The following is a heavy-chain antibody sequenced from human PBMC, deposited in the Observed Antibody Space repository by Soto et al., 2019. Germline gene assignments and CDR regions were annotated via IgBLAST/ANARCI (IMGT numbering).Heavy chain of an antibody. V-gene: IGHV3-7*03. Sequence: EVQLVESGGGLVQPGGSLRLSCAASGFTFSSYWMSWVRQAPGKGLEWVANIKQDGSEKYYVDSVKGRFTISRDNAKNSLYLQTNSLRVEDTAVYYCAKGALGYCHHGICYQHSDYWGQGTLVTVSS. CDR1: GFTFSSYW. D-gene: IGHD2-8*01. CDR2: IKQDGSEK. CDR3: AKGALGYCHHGICYQHSDY. J-gene: IGHJ4*02.